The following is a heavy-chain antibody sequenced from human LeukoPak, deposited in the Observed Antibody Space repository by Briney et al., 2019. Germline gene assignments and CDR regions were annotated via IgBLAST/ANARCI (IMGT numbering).Heavy chain of an antibody. CDR3: AKGPQLGSAYHPDH. J-gene: IGHJ4*02. V-gene: IGHV3-23*01. Sequence: PGGSLRLSCAASGFTFSNAAMTWVRQAPGKGLEWVSTITGSDDKTYYADSVKGRFTISRDYSKNTLDLQMNSLRVEDTAIYYCAKGPQLGSAYHPDHWGQGTLVTVSS. CDR1: GFTFSNAA. CDR2: ITGSDDKT. D-gene: IGHD3-16*01.